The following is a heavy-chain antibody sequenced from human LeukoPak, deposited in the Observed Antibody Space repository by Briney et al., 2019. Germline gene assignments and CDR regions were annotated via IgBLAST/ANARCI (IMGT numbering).Heavy chain of an antibody. V-gene: IGHV4-39*07. D-gene: IGHD3-9*01. CDR3: ARVSVPDNFDWLLSWFDP. CDR1: GGSISSSSYY. Sequence: PSETLSLTCTVSGGSISSSSYYWGWIRQPPGKGLGWIGSIYYSGSTYYNPSLKSRVTISVDTSKNQFSLKLSSVTAADTAVYYCARVSVPDNFDWLLSWFDPWGQGTLVTVSS. CDR2: IYYSGST. J-gene: IGHJ5*02.